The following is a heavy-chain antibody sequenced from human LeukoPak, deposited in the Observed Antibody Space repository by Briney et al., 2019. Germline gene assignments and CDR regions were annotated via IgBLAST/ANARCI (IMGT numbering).Heavy chain of an antibody. V-gene: IGHV1-24*01. Sequence: ASVKVSCKVSGYTLTELSMHWVRQAPGKGLEWMGGFDPEDGETIYAQKFQGRVTMTEDTSTDTAYMELSRLRSDDTAVYYCARARPVLVGATRVRYYFDYWGQGTLVTVSS. CDR1: GYTLTELS. CDR3: ARARPVLVGATRVRYYFDY. D-gene: IGHD1-26*01. J-gene: IGHJ4*02. CDR2: FDPEDGET.